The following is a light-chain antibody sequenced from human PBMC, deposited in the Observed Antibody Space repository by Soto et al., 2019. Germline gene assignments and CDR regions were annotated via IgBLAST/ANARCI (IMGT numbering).Light chain of an antibody. CDR3: QQYSHLIT. CDR2: DAS. V-gene: IGKV1-5*01. J-gene: IGKJ5*01. Sequence: EIQVTQSPPTVSASVGDRVTITCRASQTISTWMAWYQQKPGKAPKLLVYDASTLQSGVASRFSGSGSGTEITLIISGLQPEDIATYYCQQYSHLITFGQGTRLEI. CDR1: QTISTW.